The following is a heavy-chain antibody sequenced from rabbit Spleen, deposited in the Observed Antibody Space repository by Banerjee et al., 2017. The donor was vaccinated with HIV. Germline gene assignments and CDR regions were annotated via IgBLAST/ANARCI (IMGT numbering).Heavy chain of an antibody. CDR3: ARDTSSSFSSYGMDL. Sequence: EESGGDLVKPEGSLTLTCTASGFSFSNSYWICWVRQAPGKGLEWIGCIYTGSSGNTYYASWAKGRFTISKASSTTVTLQMTSLTAADTATYFCARDTSSSFSSYGMDLWGQGTLVTVS. CDR2: IYTGSSGNT. D-gene: IGHD1-1*01. CDR1: GFSFSNSYW. V-gene: IGHV1S45*01. J-gene: IGHJ6*01.